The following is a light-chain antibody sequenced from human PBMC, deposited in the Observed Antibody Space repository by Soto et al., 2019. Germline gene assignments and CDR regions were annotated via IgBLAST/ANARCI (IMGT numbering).Light chain of an antibody. Sequence: EIVVTQSPSTPSLSPGERTPLFCRARQFVSSNYLAWYQQKPGHAPRLLIYTTSSRATGIPERFSGSGSGTEFTLTISRLQPEDSAVYYCQHYSGSPRTFGQGTKVEIK. CDR2: TTS. CDR1: QFVSSNY. J-gene: IGKJ1*01. V-gene: IGKV3-20*01. CDR3: QHYSGSPRT.